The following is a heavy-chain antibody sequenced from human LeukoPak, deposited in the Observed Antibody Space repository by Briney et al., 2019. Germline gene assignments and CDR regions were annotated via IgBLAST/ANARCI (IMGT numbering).Heavy chain of an antibody. Sequence: ASVKVSCKASGYTFTGYYMHWVRQAPGQGLEWMGWINPNSGGTNYAQKFQGWVTMTRDTSISTAYMELSRLRSDDTAVYYCARDRLEPYYYDSSGSYYFDYWGQGTLVTVSS. V-gene: IGHV1-2*04. CDR1: GYTFTGYY. CDR3: ARDRLEPYYYDSSGSYYFDY. J-gene: IGHJ4*02. CDR2: INPNSGGT. D-gene: IGHD3-22*01.